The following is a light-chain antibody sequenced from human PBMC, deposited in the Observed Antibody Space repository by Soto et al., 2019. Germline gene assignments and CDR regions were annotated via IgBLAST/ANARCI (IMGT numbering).Light chain of an antibody. CDR3: SSYTTNNAHV. Sequence: QSVLTQPRSVSGSPGQSVTISCTGASGDIGGYNYVSWYQHHPGKAPKLIIFDVNKRPSGVPDRFSGSKSGNTASLTISGLQAEDEADYFCSSYTTNNAHVFGGGTKLTVL. CDR2: DVN. CDR1: SGDIGGYNY. J-gene: IGLJ2*01. V-gene: IGLV2-11*01.